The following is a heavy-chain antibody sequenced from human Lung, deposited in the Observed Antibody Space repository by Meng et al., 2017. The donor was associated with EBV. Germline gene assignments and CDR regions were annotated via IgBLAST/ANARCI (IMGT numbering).Heavy chain of an antibody. CDR3: ARHHHSPTFDY. D-gene: IGHD1-14*01. J-gene: IGHJ4*02. V-gene: IGHV4-4*02. CDR1: GGSISSSNW. Sequence: QVQLHESGPGLVKPTGTLSFTCAVSGGSISSSNWWSWVRQTPGKGLEWIGEIYHSGTTYYTSSLKSRVSISVDTSKNQFSLKLSSVTAADTAVYYCARHHHSPTFDYWGQGTLVTVSS. CDR2: IYHSGTT.